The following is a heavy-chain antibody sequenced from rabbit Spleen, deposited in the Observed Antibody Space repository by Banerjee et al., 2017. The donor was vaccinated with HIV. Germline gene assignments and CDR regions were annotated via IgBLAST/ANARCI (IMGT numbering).Heavy chain of an antibody. Sequence: EESGGDLVKPEGSLTLTCTASGFSFSSSYWICWVRQAPGKGLEWIACIYTGSSGTTYYASWAKGRFTISKTSSTTVTLQMTSLTAADTATYFCARDPGSYCPNLWGPGTLVTVS. CDR1: GFSFSSSYW. CDR2: IYTGSSGTT. D-gene: IGHD5-1*01. J-gene: IGHJ4*01. CDR3: ARDPGSYCPNL. V-gene: IGHV1S45*01.